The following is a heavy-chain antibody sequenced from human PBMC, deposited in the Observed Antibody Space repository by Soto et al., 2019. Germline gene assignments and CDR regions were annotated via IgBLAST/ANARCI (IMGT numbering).Heavy chain of an antibody. D-gene: IGHD3-22*01. J-gene: IGHJ1*01. CDR1: GGSISSSNW. Sequence: QVQLQESGPGLVKPSGTLSLTCAVSGGSISSSNWWSWVRQPPGKGLEWIGEIYHSGSTNYNPSLKSRVTISVDKSKNQFSLKLSSVTAADTAVYYCARDNSRKQHYYDSSGYYPNIYFQHWGQGTLVTVSS. CDR3: ARDNSRKQHYYDSSGYYPNIYFQH. CDR2: IYHSGST. V-gene: IGHV4-4*02.